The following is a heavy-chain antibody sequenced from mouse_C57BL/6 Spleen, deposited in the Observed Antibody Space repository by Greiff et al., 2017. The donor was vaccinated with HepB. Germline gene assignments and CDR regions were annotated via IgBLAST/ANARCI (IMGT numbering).Heavy chain of an antibody. V-gene: IGHV1-69*01. Sequence: QVQLKQSGAELVMPGASVKLSCKASGYTFTSYWMHWVKQRPGQGLEWIGEIDPSDSYTNYNQKFKGKSTLTVDKSSSTAYMQLSSLTSEDSAVYYCARPGSSYGYFDVWGTGTTVTVSS. D-gene: IGHD1-1*01. CDR2: IDPSDSYT. CDR3: ARPGSSYGYFDV. J-gene: IGHJ1*03. CDR1: GYTFTSYW.